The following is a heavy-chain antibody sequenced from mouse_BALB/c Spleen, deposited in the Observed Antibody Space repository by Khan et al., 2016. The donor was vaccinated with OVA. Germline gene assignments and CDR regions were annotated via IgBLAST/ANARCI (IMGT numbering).Heavy chain of an antibody. J-gene: IGHJ1*01. CDR2: INTYTGEP. CDR3: ARGLWYFDV. Sequence: QIQLVQSGPELKKPGETVKISCKASGYTFTNYGMNWMKQAPGKGLKWMGWINTYTGEPTYADDFKGRFASSLETSASTAYLQINNLKNEDTATYFCARGLWYFDVWGAGTTVTVSS. CDR1: GYTFTNYG. V-gene: IGHV9-3-1*01.